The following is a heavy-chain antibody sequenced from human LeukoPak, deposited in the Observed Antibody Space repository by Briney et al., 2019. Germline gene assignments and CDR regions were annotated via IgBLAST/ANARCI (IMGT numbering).Heavy chain of an antibody. CDR3: ARGIRIAAAAYTAFDY. D-gene: IGHD6-13*01. Sequence: GGSLRLSCAASGFTFSIYSMNWVRQAPGKGLEWVSSISSSSSYIYYADSVKGRFTISRDNAKNSLYLQMNSLRAEDTAVYYCARGIRIAAAAYTAFDYWGQGTLVTVSS. J-gene: IGHJ4*02. V-gene: IGHV3-21*01. CDR2: ISSSSSYI. CDR1: GFTFSIYS.